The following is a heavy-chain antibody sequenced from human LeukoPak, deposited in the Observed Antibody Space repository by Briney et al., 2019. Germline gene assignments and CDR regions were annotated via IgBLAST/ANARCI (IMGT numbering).Heavy chain of an antibody. Sequence: PGGSLRLSCAASGFTFSSYEMNWVRQAPGKGLEWVSYISSSGSTIYYADSVKGRFTISRDNAKNSLYLQMNSLRAEDTAVYYCARGDYGSGSYYTPHFDYWGQGTLVTVSS. D-gene: IGHD3-10*01. CDR2: ISSSGSTI. V-gene: IGHV3-48*03. CDR3: ARGDYGSGSYYTPHFDY. J-gene: IGHJ4*02. CDR1: GFTFSSYE.